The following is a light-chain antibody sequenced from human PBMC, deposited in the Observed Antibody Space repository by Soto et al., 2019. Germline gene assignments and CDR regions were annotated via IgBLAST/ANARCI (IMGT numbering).Light chain of an antibody. J-gene: IGKJ5*01. CDR2: TLS. V-gene: IGKV2-40*01. CDR1: QSLLDTDDGHTY. CDR3: MQRIEFPHT. Sequence: EIVMTQTPLSLPVTPGEPASISCRSSQSLLDTDDGHTYLDWYLQKPGQSPHLLIYTLSYRASXVXDXXSGSGSGTDFTLKISRVEADDVGVYYCMQRIEFPHTFGQGTRLEIK.